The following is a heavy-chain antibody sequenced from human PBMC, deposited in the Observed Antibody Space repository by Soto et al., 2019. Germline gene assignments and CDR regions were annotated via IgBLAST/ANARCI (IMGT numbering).Heavy chain of an antibody. CDR1: GFTFVDYA. J-gene: IGHJ4*02. V-gene: IGHV3-49*03. D-gene: IGHD6-19*01. CDR2: IRSKAYGETT. CDR3: TRDREKQWLYPGH. Sequence: PGGSLRLSCTASGFTFVDYAMIWFRQAPGKGLEWVGFIRSKAYGETTEYAASVKGRFTISRDDSKSIAYLQMNSLKTEDTAVYYCTRDREKQWLYPGHWGQGTLVTVSS.